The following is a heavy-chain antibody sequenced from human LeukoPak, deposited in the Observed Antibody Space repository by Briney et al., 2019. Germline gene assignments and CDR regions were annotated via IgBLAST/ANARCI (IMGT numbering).Heavy chain of an antibody. Sequence: GGSLRLSCVASGFTFSSYGMHWVRQAPGKGLEWVAFIRYDGSNKYYADSVKGRFTISRDNSKNTLYLQMNSLRAEDTAVYYCAKDYTVLAARPPGWFDPWGQGTLVTVSS. CDR2: IRYDGSNK. D-gene: IGHD6-6*01. CDR1: GFTFSSYG. CDR3: AKDYTVLAARPPGWFDP. J-gene: IGHJ5*02. V-gene: IGHV3-30*02.